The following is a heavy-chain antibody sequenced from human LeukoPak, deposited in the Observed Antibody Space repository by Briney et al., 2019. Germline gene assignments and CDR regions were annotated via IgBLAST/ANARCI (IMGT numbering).Heavy chain of an antibody. CDR1: GFTFSRHW. J-gene: IGHJ4*02. Sequence: GGSLRLSCAASGFTFSRHWMHWARQAPGKGPVWVSRINSDGSSTSYADSVKGRFTISRDNAKNTLYPQMNSLRAEDTAVYYCKSGIVATIGDYWGQGTLVTASS. D-gene: IGHD5-12*01. V-gene: IGHV3-74*01. CDR2: INSDGSST. CDR3: KSGIVATIGDY.